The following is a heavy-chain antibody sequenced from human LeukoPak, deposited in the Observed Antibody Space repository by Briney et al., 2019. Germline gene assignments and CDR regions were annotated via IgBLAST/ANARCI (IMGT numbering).Heavy chain of an antibody. J-gene: IGHJ6*02. CDR1: GFTFSSYS. V-gene: IGHV3-21*01. CDR3: TRDLMDYDVSTGLHHYYMDV. Sequence: GGSLRLSCAASGFTFSSYSMNWVRQAPGKGLEWVSSISSSSSYIYYADSVKGRFTISRDNAKNSLYLQMNSLRAEDTAVYYCTRDLMDYDVSTGLHHYYMDVWGQGTTVTVSS. D-gene: IGHD3-9*01. CDR2: ISSSSSYI.